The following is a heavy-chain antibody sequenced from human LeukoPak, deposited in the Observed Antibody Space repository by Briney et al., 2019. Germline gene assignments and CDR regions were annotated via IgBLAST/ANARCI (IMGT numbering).Heavy chain of an antibody. Sequence: SETLSLTCNVSGDSMSNYYWNWVRQPAGKGLEWIGLIHTSGSSNYHPSLKSRVTMSVETSKNRVTLRLISVTAADTAIYYCAGRSTGVRGVNGWFDPWGRGTLVIVSS. CDR1: GDSMSNYY. V-gene: IGHV4-4*07. CDR3: AGRSTGVRGVNGWFDP. CDR2: IHTSGSS. D-gene: IGHD3-10*01. J-gene: IGHJ5*02.